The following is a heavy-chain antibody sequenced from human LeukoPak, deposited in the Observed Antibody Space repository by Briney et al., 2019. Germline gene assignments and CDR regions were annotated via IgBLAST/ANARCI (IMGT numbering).Heavy chain of an antibody. D-gene: IGHD3-10*01. V-gene: IGHV1-24*01. Sequence: ASVKVSCKVSGYSLTELSMHWVRQTLGKGLEWMGAFDPGDAETIYAQKFQGRVTLTEDTSTDTAYMELTSLRSEDTAVYYCASTMVRGVTEGYFDYWGQGTLVTVSS. CDR2: FDPGDAET. CDR3: ASTMVRGVTEGYFDY. CDR1: GYSLTELS. J-gene: IGHJ4*02.